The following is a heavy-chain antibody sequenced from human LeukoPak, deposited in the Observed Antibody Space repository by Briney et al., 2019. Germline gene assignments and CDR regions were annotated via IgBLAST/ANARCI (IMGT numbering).Heavy chain of an antibody. Sequence: GGSLRLSCAASGFTFSTYSMNWVRQAPGKGLEWVSSISSSSNHIYYADSVKGRFTISRDNAKNSLYLQMNSLRAEDTAVYYCARDLFLLLSPYRWGQGTLVTVSS. D-gene: IGHD2/OR15-2a*01. CDR2: ISSSSNHI. CDR1: GFTFSTYS. CDR3: ARDLFLLLSPYR. J-gene: IGHJ5*02. V-gene: IGHV3-21*01.